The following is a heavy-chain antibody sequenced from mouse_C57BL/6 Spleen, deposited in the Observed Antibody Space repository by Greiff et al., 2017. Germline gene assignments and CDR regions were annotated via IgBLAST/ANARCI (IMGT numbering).Heavy chain of an antibody. CDR3: ARSWALYFDY. CDR2: IYPGDGDT. D-gene: IGHD4-1*01. V-gene: IGHV1-80*01. Sequence: VKLQQSGAELVKPGASVKISCKASGYAFSSYWMNWVKQRPGKGLEWIGQIYPGDGDTNYNGKFKGKATLTADTSSSTAYMQRSSLTSEDSAVYFGARSWALYFDYWGQGTTLTVSS. CDR1: GYAFSSYW. J-gene: IGHJ2*01.